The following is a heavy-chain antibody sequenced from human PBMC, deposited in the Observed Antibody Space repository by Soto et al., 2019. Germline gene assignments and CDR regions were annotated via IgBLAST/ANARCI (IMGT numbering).Heavy chain of an antibody. D-gene: IGHD3-10*01. J-gene: IGHJ6*04. V-gene: IGHV4-39*07. Sequence: PSEALCLTCTVAGGAVAGSLYYWGWVRQAPGKGLEWIESIYYSGSTHYNPSLKSRVTVSVDTSKNQFSLKLSSVTAADTAVYYCARDRRYYYGSGSVYYYYGMDVWGKGTTVT. CDR3: ARDRRYYYGSGSVYYYYGMDV. CDR1: GGAVAGSLYY. CDR2: IYYSGST.